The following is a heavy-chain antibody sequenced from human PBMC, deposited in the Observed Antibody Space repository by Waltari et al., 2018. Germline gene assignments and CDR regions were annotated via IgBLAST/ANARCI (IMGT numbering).Heavy chain of an antibody. J-gene: IGHJ3*02. CDR3: ARVGGEVGATYDAFDI. CDR2: IYSGGST. Sequence: EVQLVETGGGLIQPGGSLRLSCAASGFTVSSNYMTWVRQAPGKGLEWVSVIYSGGSTYYADSVKGRFTISRDNSKNTLYLQMNSLRAEDTAVYYCARVGGEVGATYDAFDIWGQGTMVTVSS. D-gene: IGHD1-26*01. V-gene: IGHV3-53*02. CDR1: GFTVSSNY.